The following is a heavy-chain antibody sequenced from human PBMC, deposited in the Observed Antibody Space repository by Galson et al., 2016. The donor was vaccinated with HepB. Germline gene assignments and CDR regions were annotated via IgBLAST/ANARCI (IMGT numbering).Heavy chain of an antibody. J-gene: IGHJ6*04. CDR2: ISGSGVST. CDR3: AKMNVTIFLQRASHQYVMDV. V-gene: IGHV3-23*01. D-gene: IGHD3-3*01. Sequence: SLRLSCAASGLTFNKYAMNWVRQAPGQGLEWVSVISGSGVSTKYADSVKGRFTISRDKSENTLFLQMDNLRVEDTALYYCAKMNVTIFLQRASHQYVMDVWGKGTTVTVSS. CDR1: GLTFNKYA.